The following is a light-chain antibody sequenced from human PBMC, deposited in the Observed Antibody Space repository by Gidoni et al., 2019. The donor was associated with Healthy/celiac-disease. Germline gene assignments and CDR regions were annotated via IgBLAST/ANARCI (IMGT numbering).Light chain of an antibody. CDR3: QQYNNWPPA. CDR1: QSVSSN. V-gene: IGKV3-15*01. Sequence: ELVMTQSPATLSLSPGERATPSCRPSQSVSSNLAWYQQKPGQAPRLLIYGASTRATGIPARFSGSGSGTEFTLTISSLQSEDFAVYYCQQYNNWPPAFGQXTKVEIK. J-gene: IGKJ1*01. CDR2: GAS.